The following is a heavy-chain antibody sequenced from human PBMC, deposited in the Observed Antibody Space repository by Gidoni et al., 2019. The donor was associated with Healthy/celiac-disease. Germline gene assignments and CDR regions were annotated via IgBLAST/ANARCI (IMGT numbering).Heavy chain of an antibody. CDR3: ARDPVAGTGGY. Sequence: ELKLVESGGGLVQPGGSLSISCAASGFTFSSYWMSWDSQAPGKGLEWMANIKQDGSEKYYVDSVKGRFTISIDNAKNSLYLQMNSLRAEDTAVYYCARDPVAGTGGYWGQGTLVTVSS. V-gene: IGHV3-7*01. CDR2: IKQDGSEK. J-gene: IGHJ4*02. D-gene: IGHD6-19*01. CDR1: GFTFSSYW.